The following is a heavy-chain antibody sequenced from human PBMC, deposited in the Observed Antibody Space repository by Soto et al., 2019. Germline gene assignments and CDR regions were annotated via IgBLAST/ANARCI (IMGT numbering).Heavy chain of an antibody. D-gene: IGHD6-19*01. J-gene: IGHJ4*02. Sequence: QVQLVESGGGLVKPGGSLRLSCAASGFTFSDYYMSWIRQAPGKGLEWVSYISSSSSYTNYADSVKGRFTISRDNAKNSLYLHMNRLRAEDTAVYYCARENRIAVAAYSDYWGQGTRVTVSS. CDR3: ARENRIAVAAYSDY. V-gene: IGHV3-11*06. CDR1: GFTFSDYY. CDR2: ISSSSSYT.